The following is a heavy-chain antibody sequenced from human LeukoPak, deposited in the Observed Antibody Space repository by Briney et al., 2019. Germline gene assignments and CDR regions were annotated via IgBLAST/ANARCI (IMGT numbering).Heavy chain of an antibody. Sequence: ASVKVSCKASGYTFTGYYMHWVRQAPGQGLEWMGIINPSGGSTSYAQKFQGRVTMTRNTSTSTVYMELSSLRSEDTAVYYCARDGEPGIAAAGWLYYYYYMDVWGKGTTVTISS. CDR2: INPSGGST. CDR1: GYTFTGYY. J-gene: IGHJ6*03. D-gene: IGHD6-13*01. CDR3: ARDGEPGIAAAGWLYYYYYMDV. V-gene: IGHV1-46*01.